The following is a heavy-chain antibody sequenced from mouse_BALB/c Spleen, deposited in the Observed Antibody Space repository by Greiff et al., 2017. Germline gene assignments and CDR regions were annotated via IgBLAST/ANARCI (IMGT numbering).Heavy chain of an antibody. V-gene: IGHV1S29*02. J-gene: IGHJ3*01. CDR2: IYPYNGGT. D-gene: IGHD2-4*01. CDR3: ASLGDYDYPFAY. CDR1: GYTFTDYN. Sequence: VQLQQSGPELVKPGASVKISCKASGYTFTDYNMHWVKQSHGKSLEWIGYIYPYNGGTGYNQKFKSKATLTVDNSSSTAYMELRSLTSEDSAVYYCASLGDYDYPFAYWGQGTLVTVSA.